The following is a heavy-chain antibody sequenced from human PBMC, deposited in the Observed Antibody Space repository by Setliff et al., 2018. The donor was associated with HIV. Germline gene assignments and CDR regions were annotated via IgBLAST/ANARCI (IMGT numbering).Heavy chain of an antibody. V-gene: IGHV1-46*01. CDR3: ARDPRAPRYCSGGSCYSQRRAFDI. D-gene: IGHD2-15*01. CDR2: INPTGGST. CDR1: GYSFTNHY. J-gene: IGHJ3*02. Sequence: ASVKVSCKPSGYSFTNHYMHWVRQAPGQGLEWMGVINPTGGSTRNTQKFQGRVAMTRDTSTSTVYMELSSLRSEDTAVYYCARDPRAPRYCSGGSCYSQRRAFDIWGQGTMVTVSS.